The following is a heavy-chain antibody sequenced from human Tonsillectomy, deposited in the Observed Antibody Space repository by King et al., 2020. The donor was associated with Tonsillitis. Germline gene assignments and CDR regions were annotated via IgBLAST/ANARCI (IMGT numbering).Heavy chain of an antibody. Sequence: QLVQSGGGLVQPGWSLRLSSPPPRPTFSSFAMTWVRQAPGKGREWASSIMDSACGKYYAVSVNGRFTVSSDNSKNTLYLQLNGLRAEDTAVYYCAKLLRSGYHLYYMDVWGKGTTVTVSS. J-gene: IGHJ6*03. V-gene: IGHV3-23*04. CDR2: IMDSACGK. D-gene: IGHD3-3*01. CDR3: AKLLRSGYHLYYMDV. CDR1: RPTFSSFA.